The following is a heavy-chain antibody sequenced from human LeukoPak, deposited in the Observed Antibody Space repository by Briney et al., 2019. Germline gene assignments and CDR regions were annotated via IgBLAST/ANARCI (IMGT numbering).Heavy chain of an antibody. Sequence: GGSLRLSCAASGFTFDDYGMSWVRQAPGKGLEWVSAISGSGGSTYYADSVKGRFTISRDNSKNTLYLQMNSLRAEDTAVYYCAKVKSGYYLYYFDYWGQGTLVTVSS. CDR1: GFTFDDYG. V-gene: IGHV3-23*01. CDR2: ISGSGGST. D-gene: IGHD3-22*01. CDR3: AKVKSGYYLYYFDY. J-gene: IGHJ4*02.